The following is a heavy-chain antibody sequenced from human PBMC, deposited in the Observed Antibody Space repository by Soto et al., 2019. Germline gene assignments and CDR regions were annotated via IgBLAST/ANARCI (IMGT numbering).Heavy chain of an antibody. J-gene: IGHJ4*01. D-gene: IGHD3-10*02. CDR1: GFSLTTRGVG. CDR3: DHRMLAGRQIDF. Sequence: QITLRESGPTLVRPTQTLTLTCTFSGFSLTTRGVGVGWIRQPPGKALEWLAFIYWNADKRYTSSLNNRRTITGESSKNQVVLELTDMDPVDTATYYGDHRMLAGRQIDFWGRGTLVTVSS. CDR2: IYWNADK. V-gene: IGHV2-5*01.